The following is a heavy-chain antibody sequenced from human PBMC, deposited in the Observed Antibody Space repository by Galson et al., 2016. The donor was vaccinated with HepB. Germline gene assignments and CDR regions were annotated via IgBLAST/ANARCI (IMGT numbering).Heavy chain of an antibody. CDR3: ATGGDRTNDH. Sequence: SLRLSCAASGFTVSNNYMSWVRQAPGKGLEWVSLIYSGGSTKYVDSVRGRFTISRDNSKNTLYLQMNSLRADDTAVYYCATGGDRTNDHWGQGTLVTVSS. CDR2: IYSGGST. CDR1: GFTVSNNY. J-gene: IGHJ5*02. D-gene: IGHD1-14*01. V-gene: IGHV3-53*01.